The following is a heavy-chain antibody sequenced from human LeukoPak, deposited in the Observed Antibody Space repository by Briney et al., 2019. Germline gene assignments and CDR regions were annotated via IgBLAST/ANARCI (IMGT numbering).Heavy chain of an antibody. CDR3: AKRGGRDYDILTASY. CDR2: ISGSGGST. J-gene: IGHJ4*02. Sequence: PGGSLRLSCAASGCTFSSYAMSWVRQAPGKGLEWVSAISGSGGSTYYADSVKGRFTISRDNSKNTLYLQMNSLRAEDTAVYYCAKRGGRDYDILTASYWGQGTLVTVSS. CDR1: GCTFSSYA. V-gene: IGHV3-23*01. D-gene: IGHD3-9*01.